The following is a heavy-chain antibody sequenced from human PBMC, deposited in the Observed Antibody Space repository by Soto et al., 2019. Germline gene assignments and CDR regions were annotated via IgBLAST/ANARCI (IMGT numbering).Heavy chain of an antibody. Sequence: GGSLRLSCAASGFTFSSYAMSWVRQAPGKGLEWVSAISGSGGSTYYADSVKGRFTISRDNSKNTLYLQMNSLRAEDTAVYYCAKVLDYDFWSGYKYPIYYYYYMDVWGKGTTVTVSS. CDR3: AKVLDYDFWSGYKYPIYYYYYMDV. J-gene: IGHJ6*03. D-gene: IGHD3-3*01. V-gene: IGHV3-23*01. CDR1: GFTFSSYA. CDR2: ISGSGGST.